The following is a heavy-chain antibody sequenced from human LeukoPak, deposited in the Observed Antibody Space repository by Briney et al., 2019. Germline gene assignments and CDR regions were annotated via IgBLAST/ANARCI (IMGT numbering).Heavy chain of an antibody. CDR1: GGSISSSSYY. CDR2: IYYSGST. CDR3: ARHTGVLRYFDWGGSHPPDY. J-gene: IGHJ4*02. Sequence: PSETLSPTCTVSGGSISSSSYYWGWIRQPPGKGLEWIGSIYYSGSTYYNPSLKSRVTISVDTSKNQFSLKLSSVTAADTAVYYCARHTGVLRYFDWGGSHPPDYWGQGTLVAVSS. D-gene: IGHD3-9*01. V-gene: IGHV4-39*01.